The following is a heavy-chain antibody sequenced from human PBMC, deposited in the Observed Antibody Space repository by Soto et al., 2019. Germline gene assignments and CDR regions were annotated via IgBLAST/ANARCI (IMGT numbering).Heavy chain of an antibody. CDR1: GFTFSSYA. J-gene: IGHJ1*01. CDR2: ISYDGSNK. CDR3: ASHNPFIAAAGYFQH. V-gene: IGHV3-30-3*01. D-gene: IGHD6-13*01. Sequence: GGSLRLSCAASGFTFSSYAMHWVRQAPGKGLEWVAVISYDGSNKYYADSVKGRFTISRDNSKNTLYLQMNSLRAEDTAVYYCASHNPFIAAAGYFQHWGQGTLVTVSS.